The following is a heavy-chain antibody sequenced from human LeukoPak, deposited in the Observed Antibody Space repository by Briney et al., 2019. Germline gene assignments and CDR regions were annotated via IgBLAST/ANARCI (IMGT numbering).Heavy chain of an antibody. CDR3: VRGTYHAYYMDV. Sequence: GGSLRLSCAASGFTVSSNYMSWVRQAPGKGLEWVSVIYSGGSTFYADSVKGRFTISRDNAKNTVYLQTSSLTAEDTAVYYCVRGTYHAYYMDVWGKGTTVTVSS. V-gene: IGHV3-66*01. CDR1: GFTVSSNY. D-gene: IGHD3-16*01. CDR2: IYSGGST. J-gene: IGHJ6*03.